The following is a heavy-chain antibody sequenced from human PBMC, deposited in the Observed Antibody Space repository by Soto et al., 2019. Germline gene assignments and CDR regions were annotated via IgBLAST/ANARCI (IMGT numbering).Heavy chain of an antibody. J-gene: IGHJ6*02. CDR3: ARTSAAGKYYYGMDV. CDR1: GYSCTNYG. V-gene: IGHV5-51*01. D-gene: IGHD6-13*01. Sequence: EPQKISSKVSGYSCTNYGGRRVLQMPGKGLEWMGIIYPGDSDTRYSPSFQGQVTISADKSISTAYLQWSSLKASDTAMYYCARTSAAGKYYYGMDVWGQGTTVTVSS. CDR2: IYPGDSDT.